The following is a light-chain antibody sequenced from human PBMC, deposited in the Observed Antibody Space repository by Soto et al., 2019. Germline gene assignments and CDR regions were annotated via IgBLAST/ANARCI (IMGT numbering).Light chain of an antibody. V-gene: IGKV3-15*01. Sequence: IVMTQSPATLSVPPGERATLSCRAGQSIDSKLAWYQQRPGQAPRLLIYAASTRATGIPARFSGSGSGTEFTLTISRLEPEDFAVYYCQQYGSSPTFGLGTKVDIK. CDR2: AAS. J-gene: IGKJ1*01. CDR1: QSIDSK. CDR3: QQYGSSPT.